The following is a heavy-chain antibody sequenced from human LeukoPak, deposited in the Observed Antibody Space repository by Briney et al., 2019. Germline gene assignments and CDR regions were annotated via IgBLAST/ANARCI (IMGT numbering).Heavy chain of an antibody. CDR3: AKVTEPDYYDSSGYAFDI. CDR1: GFTFSSYA. CDR2: INGSGGST. J-gene: IGHJ3*02. D-gene: IGHD3-22*01. V-gene: IGHV3-23*01. Sequence: GGSLRLSCAASGFTFSSYAMSWVRQAPGKGLKWVSAINGSGGSTYYADSVKGRFTISRDNSKNTLYLQMNSLRAEDTAVYYCAKVTEPDYYDSSGYAFDIWGQGTMVTVSS.